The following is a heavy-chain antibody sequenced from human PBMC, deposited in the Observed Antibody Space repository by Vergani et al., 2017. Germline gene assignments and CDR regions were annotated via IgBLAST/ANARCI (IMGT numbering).Heavy chain of an antibody. CDR1: GFTFSSYG. V-gene: IGHV3-30*18. J-gene: IGHJ6*02. CDR3: AKDPMYYDFWSGYYSDPYGMDV. CDR2: ISYDGSNK. D-gene: IGHD3-3*01. Sequence: QVQLVESGGGVVQPGRSLRLSCAASGFTFSSYGMHWVRQAPGKGLEWVAVISYDGSNKYYADSVKGRFTISRDNSKNTLYLQMNSLRAEDTAVYYCAKDPMYYDFWSGYYSDPYGMDVWGQGP.